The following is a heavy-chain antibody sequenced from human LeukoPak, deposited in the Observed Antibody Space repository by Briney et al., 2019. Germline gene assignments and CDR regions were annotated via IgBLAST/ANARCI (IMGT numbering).Heavy chain of an antibody. CDR3: ARDPPGGAFDI. Sequence: ASVKVSCKASGYTFTSYYMHWVRQAPGQGLEWMGIINPSGGSTSYAQKFQGRVTMTRDMSTSTVYMELSSLRSEDTAVYYCARDPPGGAFDIWGQGTMVTVSS. CDR1: GYTFTSYY. J-gene: IGHJ3*02. D-gene: IGHD3-16*01. V-gene: IGHV1-46*01. CDR2: INPSGGST.